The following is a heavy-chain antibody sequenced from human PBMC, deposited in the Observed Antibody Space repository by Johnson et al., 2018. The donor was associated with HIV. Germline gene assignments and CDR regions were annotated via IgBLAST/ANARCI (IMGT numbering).Heavy chain of an antibody. Sequence: VQLVESGGGLAQPGGSLRLSCAASGFTFSSYWMSWVRQAPGKGLAWVANIKHDGSEKYYVDSVKGRFTISRDNAKNSLYLQMNSLRAEDTAVYYCARVMQADAFDIWGQGTMVTVSS. D-gene: IGHD2-8*01. CDR3: ARVMQADAFDI. J-gene: IGHJ3*02. CDR1: GFTFSSYW. V-gene: IGHV3-7*01. CDR2: IKHDGSEK.